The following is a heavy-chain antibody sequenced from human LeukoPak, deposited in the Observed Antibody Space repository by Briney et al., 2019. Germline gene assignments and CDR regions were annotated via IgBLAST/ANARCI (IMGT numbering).Heavy chain of an antibody. V-gene: IGHV3-48*04. CDR3: AELGITMIGGV. D-gene: IGHD3-10*02. Sequence: PGGSLRLSCAASGFTFSSYSMNWVRQAPGKGLEWVSSISGSGSTIYYADSVKGRFTISRDNAKNSLYLQMNSLRAEDTAVYYCAELGITMIGGVWGKGTTVTISS. CDR2: ISGSGSTI. J-gene: IGHJ6*04. CDR1: GFTFSSYS.